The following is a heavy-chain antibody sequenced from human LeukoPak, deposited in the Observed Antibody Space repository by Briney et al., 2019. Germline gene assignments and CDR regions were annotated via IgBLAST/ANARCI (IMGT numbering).Heavy chain of an antibody. D-gene: IGHD3-22*01. CDR1: GFTFSSYG. CDR2: ISYDGSNK. V-gene: IGHV3-30*18. CDR3: AKDQGWLLPLNAFDI. Sequence: PGGSLRLSCAASGFTFSSYGMHWVRQAPGKGLEWVAVISYDGSNKYYADSVKGRFTISRDNSKNTLYPQMNSLRAEDTAVYYCAKDQGWLLPLNAFDIWGQGTMVTVSS. J-gene: IGHJ3*02.